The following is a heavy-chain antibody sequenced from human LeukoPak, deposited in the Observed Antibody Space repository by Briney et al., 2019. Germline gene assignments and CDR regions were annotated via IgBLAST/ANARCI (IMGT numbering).Heavy chain of an antibody. D-gene: IGHD3-10*01. CDR2: FDPEDGKA. Sequence: ASVTVSCKVSGHILSELSVHWVRQATGKGLEWMGGFDPEDGKAVFAQTFQDRLIMTEDTSTDTSYMELSSLRSDDTAVYYCTTAMGDGSGWLDPWGQGTLVTVSS. J-gene: IGHJ5*02. V-gene: IGHV1-24*01. CDR1: GHILSELS. CDR3: TTAMGDGSGWLDP.